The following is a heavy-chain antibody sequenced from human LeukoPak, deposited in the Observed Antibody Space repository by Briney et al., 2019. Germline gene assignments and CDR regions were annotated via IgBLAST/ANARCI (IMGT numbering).Heavy chain of an antibody. V-gene: IGHV4-4*02. CDR1: DGSINSNYW. CDR2: MYLSGTT. J-gene: IGHJ4*02. D-gene: IGHD3-22*01. CDR3: AGLVGRYSSGLYYYYFDY. Sequence: SETLSLTCAVSDGSINSNYWWTWVRQPPGKGLEWIGEMYLSGTTHSNPSVKSRVTISIDKSKNQFFLNLSSVTAADTAVYYCAGLVGRYSSGLYYYYFDYWGQGTLVTVSS.